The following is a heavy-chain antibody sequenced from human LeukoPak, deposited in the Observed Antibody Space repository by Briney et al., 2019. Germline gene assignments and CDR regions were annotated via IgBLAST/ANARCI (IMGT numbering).Heavy chain of an antibody. V-gene: IGHV3-23*01. D-gene: IGHD6-13*01. CDR1: GLTHSIYA. CDR3: AKEASSWYCYVYMDV. J-gene: IGHJ6*03. CDR2: ISGSGGST. Sequence: GGSLRLPCAASGLTHSIYAMSWARQARGKGLEXXXXISGSGGSTYYADSVKGRLTISRDNHKHRLYLQMHSLRAEETAVYYCAKEASSWYCYVYMDVWGKGTTVTVSS.